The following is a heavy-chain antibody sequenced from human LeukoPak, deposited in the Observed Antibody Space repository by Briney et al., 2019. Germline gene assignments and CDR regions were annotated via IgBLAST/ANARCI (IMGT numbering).Heavy chain of an antibody. D-gene: IGHD7-27*01. CDR2: IKTGGSLV. CDR3: ARDLNWETY. V-gene: IGHV3-7*01. CDR1: GFTFSNYW. Sequence: GGSLRLSCVASGFTFSNYWMTWVRQAPGKGLEWVANIKTGGSLVYYVDSVKGRFTISRDNAKNSLYLQMNSLRAEDTAVYYCARDLNWETYWGQGTLVSVSS. J-gene: IGHJ4*02.